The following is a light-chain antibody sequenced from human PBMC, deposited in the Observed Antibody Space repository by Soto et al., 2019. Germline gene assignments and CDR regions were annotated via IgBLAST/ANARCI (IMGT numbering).Light chain of an antibody. CDR1: QSVSSSY. V-gene: IGKV3-20*01. CDR3: QQYGSSPT. J-gene: IGKJ1*01. Sequence: IVLTQSAGTLSLSPGEIATLSCRASQSVSSSYLACYQQKPGQAPRLLIYGASSRAAGIPGRSSGSGWGEVFILTISILEPEDFAVYCCQQYGSSPTFGQGTKVDIK. CDR2: GAS.